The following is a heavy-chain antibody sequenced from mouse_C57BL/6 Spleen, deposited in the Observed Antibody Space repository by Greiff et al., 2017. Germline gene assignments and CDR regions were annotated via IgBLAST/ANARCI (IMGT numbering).Heavy chain of an antibody. CDR1: GYTFTSYW. CDR3: ARWEGAQATDAMDY. D-gene: IGHD3-2*02. Sequence: QVQLQQPGAELVKPGASVKMSCKASGYTFTSYWITWVKQRPGQGLEWIGDIYPGSGSTNYNEKFKSKATLTVDTSSSTAYMQLSSLTSEDSAVYYCARWEGAQATDAMDYWGQGTSVTVSS. V-gene: IGHV1-55*01. CDR2: IYPGSGST. J-gene: IGHJ4*01.